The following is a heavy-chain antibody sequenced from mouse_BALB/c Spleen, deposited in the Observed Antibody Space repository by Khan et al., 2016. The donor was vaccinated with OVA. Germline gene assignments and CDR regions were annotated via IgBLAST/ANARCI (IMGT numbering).Heavy chain of an antibody. CDR3: TRSAYDGYYVY. CDR1: GYTFTDYG. Sequence: QVQLKQSGPELVRPGVSVKISCKGSGYTFTDYGMHWVKQSHAKSLEWIGLISTYSGNTNYKQKFKGKATMTVDKSSSTAYMEIARLTSEDSAIYYCTRSAYDGYYVYWVQGTTLTVSS. D-gene: IGHD2-3*01. V-gene: IGHV1S137*01. J-gene: IGHJ2*01. CDR2: ISTYSGNT.